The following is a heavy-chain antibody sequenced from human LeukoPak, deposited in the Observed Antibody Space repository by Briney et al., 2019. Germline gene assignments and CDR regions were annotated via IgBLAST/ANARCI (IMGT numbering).Heavy chain of an antibody. V-gene: IGHV1-46*01. CDR1: GYTFTSYY. CDR2: INPSGGST. Sequence: ASVKVSCKASGYTFTSYYMHWVRQAPGQELEWMGIINPSGGSTSYAQKFQGRVTMTRDMSTSTVYMELSSLRSEDTAVYYCARDPSKTTVTTAGASYYMDVWGKGTTVTISS. D-gene: IGHD4-17*01. CDR3: ARDPSKTTVTTAGASYYMDV. J-gene: IGHJ6*03.